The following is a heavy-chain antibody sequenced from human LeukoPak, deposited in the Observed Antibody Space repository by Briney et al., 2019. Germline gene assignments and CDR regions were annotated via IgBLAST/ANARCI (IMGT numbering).Heavy chain of an antibody. D-gene: IGHD6-6*01. CDR1: GFTFSSYA. V-gene: IGHV3-21*01. J-gene: IGHJ3*02. CDR2: ISSSSSYI. Sequence: PGGSLRLSCAASGFTFSSYAMNWVRQAPGKGLEWVSSISSSSSYIYYADSVKGRFTISRDNAKNSLYLQMNSLRAEDTAVYYCASESIADAFDIWGQGTMVTVSS. CDR3: ASESIADAFDI.